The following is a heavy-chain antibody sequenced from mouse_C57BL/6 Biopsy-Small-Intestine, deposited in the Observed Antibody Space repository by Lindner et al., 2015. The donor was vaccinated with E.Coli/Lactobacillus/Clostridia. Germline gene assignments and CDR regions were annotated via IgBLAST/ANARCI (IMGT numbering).Heavy chain of an antibody. D-gene: IGHD2-5*01. J-gene: IGHJ3*01. CDR3: ARERVTSWFAY. CDR2: INPGGGGT. CDR1: GYAFSNYL. V-gene: IGHV1-54*01. Sequence: VQLQESGAELVRPGTSVKVSCKASGYAFSNYLIEWVKQRPGQGLEWIGVINPGGGGTQYNEKFKDKATLTADKSSNTAYMQLSSLTSEDSAVYFCARERVTSWFAYWGQGTPVTVSA.